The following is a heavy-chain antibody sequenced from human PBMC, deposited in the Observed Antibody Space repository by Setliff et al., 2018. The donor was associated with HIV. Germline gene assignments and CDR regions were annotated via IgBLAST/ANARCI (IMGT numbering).Heavy chain of an antibody. D-gene: IGHD3-9*01. Sequence: HPGGSLRLSCASSGFTFDDYAMHWVRQAPGKGLEWVSGISLSSGSIDSADSVKGRFTISRDNAKNSLYLQMNSLRPEDTALYYCAKDMSTDWYTVSGFDLWGQGTLVTVSS. CDR2: ISLSSGSI. V-gene: IGHV3-9*01. J-gene: IGHJ5*02. CDR1: GFTFDDYA. CDR3: AKDMSTDWYTVSGFDL.